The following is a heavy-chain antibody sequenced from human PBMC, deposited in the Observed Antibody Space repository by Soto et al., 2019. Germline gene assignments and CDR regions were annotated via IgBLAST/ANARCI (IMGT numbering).Heavy chain of an antibody. Sequence: QVQLVESGGGVVQPGRSLRLSCAASGFTFSSYAMHWVRQAPGKGLEWVAVISYDGSNKYYADSVKGRFTISRDNSKNTLYLQMNSLRAEDTAVYYCARESMAILAYYFDYWGQGTLVTVSS. CDR3: ARESMAILAYYFDY. J-gene: IGHJ4*02. V-gene: IGHV3-30-3*01. D-gene: IGHD2-8*01. CDR2: ISYDGSNK. CDR1: GFTFSSYA.